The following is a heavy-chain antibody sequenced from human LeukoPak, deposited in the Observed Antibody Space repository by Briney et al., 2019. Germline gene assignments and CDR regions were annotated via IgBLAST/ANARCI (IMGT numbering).Heavy chain of an antibody. D-gene: IGHD3-22*01. CDR1: GFTFGGSA. J-gene: IGHJ4*02. Sequence: GGSLKLSCAASGFTFGGSAMHWVRQASGKGLEWIGRIRTKANSYATAYAASVKGRFTISRDDSKNTAYLQMNSLKTEDTAVYYCTRRSDFDNSGYQYWGQGILVTVFS. V-gene: IGHV3-73*01. CDR2: IRTKANSYAT. CDR3: TRRSDFDNSGYQY.